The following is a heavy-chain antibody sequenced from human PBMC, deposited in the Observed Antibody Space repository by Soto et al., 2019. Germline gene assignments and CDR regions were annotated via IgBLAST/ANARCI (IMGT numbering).Heavy chain of an antibody. CDR2: INEDGSKK. V-gene: IGHV3-7*03. CDR1: GFTVSAKW. J-gene: IGHJ4*02. Sequence: WGSLRLSCAVAGFTVSAKWMSWVRQAPGKGLECLANINEDGSKKFYVDSVKGRFTISKDNAKNSLSLQRVSLRAEYTAISSSARGTHLGSGCGDREIWGRGTMVTSPQ. D-gene: IGHD3-10*01. CDR3: ARGTHLGSGCGDREI.